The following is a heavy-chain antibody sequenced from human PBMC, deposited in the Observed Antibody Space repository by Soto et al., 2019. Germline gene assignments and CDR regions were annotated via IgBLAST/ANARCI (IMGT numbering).Heavy chain of an antibody. V-gene: IGHV5-51*01. CDR2: IYPADSDT. D-gene: IGHD2-15*01. CDR1: GYSFNSYW. CDR3: SRQFPEHPGGGNYFFRLDV. Sequence: PGESLKISCEASGYSFNSYWIAWVRQMPGKGLEWMGIIYPADSDTRYSPSFQGQVTISADKYINTAYLQWSSLKASDTAIYYCSRQFPEHPGGGNYFFRLDVWGLGTTGT. J-gene: IGHJ6*01.